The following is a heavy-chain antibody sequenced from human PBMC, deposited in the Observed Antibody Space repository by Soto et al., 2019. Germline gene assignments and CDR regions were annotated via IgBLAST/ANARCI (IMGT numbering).Heavy chain of an antibody. D-gene: IGHD6-13*01. CDR1: GGSISSGGYY. Sequence: QVQLQESGPGLVKPSQTLSLTCTVSGGSISSGGYYWSWIRQHPGKGLEWIGYIYYSGSTYYNPSLKSRVTIAVDTSKNPFSLKLRSVTAADTAVYYCARGIAAAGNPLFDYWGQGTLVTVSS. V-gene: IGHV4-31*03. CDR3: ARGIAAAGNPLFDY. CDR2: IYYSGST. J-gene: IGHJ4*02.